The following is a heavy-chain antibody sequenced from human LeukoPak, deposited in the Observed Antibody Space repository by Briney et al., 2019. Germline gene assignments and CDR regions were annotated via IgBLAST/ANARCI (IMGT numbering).Heavy chain of an antibody. D-gene: IGHD3-22*01. V-gene: IGHV1-69*04. CDR2: IIPILGIA. CDR1: GGTFGSYA. J-gene: IGHJ1*01. CDR3: ARGEMPYFYDSSGYPQARLAEYFQH. Sequence: SVKVSCKASGGTFGSYAISWVRQAPGQGLEWMGRIIPILGIANYAQKFQGRVTITADKSTSTAYMELSSLRSEDTAVYYCARGEMPYFYDSSGYPQARLAEYFQHWGQGTLVTVSS.